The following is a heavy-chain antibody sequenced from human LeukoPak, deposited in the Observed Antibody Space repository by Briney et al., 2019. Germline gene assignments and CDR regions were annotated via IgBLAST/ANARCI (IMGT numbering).Heavy chain of an antibody. D-gene: IGHD3-10*01. CDR3: ARRFGATSYDAFDI. CDR2: IYYSGST. V-gene: IGHV4-59*08. Sequence: SETLSLTCTVSGGSISSYWWSWIRQPPGKGLEWIGYIYYSGSTKYNPSLKSRVTISVETSKNQFSLKLCSVTAADTAVYYCARRFGATSYDAFDIWGQGTMVIVSS. J-gene: IGHJ3*02. CDR1: GGSISSYW.